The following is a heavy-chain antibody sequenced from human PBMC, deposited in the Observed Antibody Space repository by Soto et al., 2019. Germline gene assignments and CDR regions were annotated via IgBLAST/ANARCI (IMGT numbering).Heavy chain of an antibody. J-gene: IGHJ6*02. CDR3: ARDYYYGSGNYYRADYYHYGMDV. CDR1: GFTVTSHY. D-gene: IGHD3-10*01. Sequence: PGGSLRLSCAASGFTVTSHYMSWVRQAPGKGLEWVSLIYTGGNTNYADSVKGRFTISRDNSKNTLYLQMNSLRAEDTAAYYCARDYYYGSGNYYRADYYHYGMDVWGQGTTVTVSS. V-gene: IGHV3-53*01. CDR2: IYTGGNT.